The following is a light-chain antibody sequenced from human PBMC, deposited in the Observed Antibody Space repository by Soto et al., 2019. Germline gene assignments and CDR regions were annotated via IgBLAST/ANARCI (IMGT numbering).Light chain of an antibody. J-gene: IGLJ3*02. V-gene: IGLV1-51*02. CDR1: SSNIGNNY. Sequence: QSVLTQPPSVSAAPGQTVTISCSGSSSNIGNNYVSWYQHLPGTAPRLLIFENNKRPSGIPDRFSGSKSGTSATLAITGLQTGDEADYYCGTWDIRLNINWVFGGGTKVTV. CDR2: ENN. CDR3: GTWDIRLNINWV.